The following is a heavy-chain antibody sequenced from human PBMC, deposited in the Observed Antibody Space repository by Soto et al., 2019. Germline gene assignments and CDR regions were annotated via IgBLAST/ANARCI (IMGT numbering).Heavy chain of an antibody. V-gene: IGHV1-69*12. CDR1: GGTFSSYA. CDR2: IIPMFGTA. J-gene: IGHJ6*02. Sequence: QVQLVQSGAEVKKPGSSVKVSCKASGGTFSSYAISWVRQAPGQGLEWMGGIIPMFGTADYAQKFQGRVKITADESTSTAYVELSSLRSEDTAVYYCASQGYCISTSCPNYYYGMDVWGQGTTVTVSS. CDR3: ASQGYCISTSCPNYYYGMDV. D-gene: IGHD2-2*01.